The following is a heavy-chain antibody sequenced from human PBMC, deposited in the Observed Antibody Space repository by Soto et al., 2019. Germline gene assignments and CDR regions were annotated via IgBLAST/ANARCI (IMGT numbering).Heavy chain of an antibody. D-gene: IGHD3-16*01. CDR3: ATIFRYDDPEY. Sequence: EVQLLESGGGLVQPGGSLRLSCATSGFTFTSIPLSWSRQAPVKGWEWVPGIGVSGDSRYAADSVKGRFTISRENSKSTLYLQMNSLRAEDTAVYYCATIFRYDDPEYWGQGVLVSVSS. J-gene: IGHJ4*02. CDR1: GFTFTSIP. V-gene: IGHV3-23*01. CDR2: IGVSGDSR.